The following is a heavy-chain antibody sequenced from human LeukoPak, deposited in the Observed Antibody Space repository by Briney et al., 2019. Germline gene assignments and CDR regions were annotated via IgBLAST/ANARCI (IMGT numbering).Heavy chain of an antibody. Sequence: GASVKVSCKASGYTFTSYDINWVRQATGQALESMGWINPNSSNTGYAQKFQGRVTMTRNTSISTAYMELSSLRSEDTAVYYCARETLKEGLRLGELSFDYWGQGTLVTVSS. D-gene: IGHD3-16*02. CDR1: GYTFTSYD. V-gene: IGHV1-8*01. CDR2: INPNSSNT. J-gene: IGHJ4*02. CDR3: ARETLKEGLRLGELSFDY.